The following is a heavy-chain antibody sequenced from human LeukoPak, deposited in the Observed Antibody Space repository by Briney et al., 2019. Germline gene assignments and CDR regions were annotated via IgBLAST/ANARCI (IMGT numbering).Heavy chain of an antibody. Sequence: PGGSLRLSCAAPGFTFSSYGMHWVRQAPGKGLEWVAVIRYDGSNKYYADSVKGRFTISRDNSKNTLYLQMNSLRAEDTAVYYCAKDHTPYSGRNLPYYFDYWGQGTLVTVSS. D-gene: IGHD1-26*01. V-gene: IGHV3-30*02. CDR1: GFTFSSYG. CDR3: AKDHTPYSGRNLPYYFDY. J-gene: IGHJ4*02. CDR2: IRYDGSNK.